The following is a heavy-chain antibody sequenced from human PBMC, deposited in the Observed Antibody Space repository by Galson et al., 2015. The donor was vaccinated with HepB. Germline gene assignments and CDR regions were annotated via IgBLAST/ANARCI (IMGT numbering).Heavy chain of an antibody. CDR3: AKEEIRYSSGRNWFDP. V-gene: IGHV3-30*18. CDR1: GFTFSSYG. J-gene: IGHJ5*02. Sequence: SLRLSCAASGFTFSSYGMHWVRQAPGKGLEWVAVISYDGSNKYYADSVKGRFTISRDNSKNTLYLQMNSLRAEDTAVYYCAKEEIRYSSGRNWFDPWGQGTLVTVSS. D-gene: IGHD6-19*01. CDR2: ISYDGSNK.